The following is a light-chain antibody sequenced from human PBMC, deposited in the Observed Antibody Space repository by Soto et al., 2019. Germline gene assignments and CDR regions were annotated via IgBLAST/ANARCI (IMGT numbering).Light chain of an antibody. Sequence: EIVLTQSPATLSLSPGERATLSCWASQSVSTYLAWYQQKPGQAPRLLISDASNRATGIPARFSGSGSGTDFTLTISSLEPEDSAVYYCQQYGSSPLTFGGGTKVEIK. J-gene: IGKJ4*01. CDR2: DAS. V-gene: IGKV3-11*01. CDR1: QSVSTY. CDR3: QQYGSSPLT.